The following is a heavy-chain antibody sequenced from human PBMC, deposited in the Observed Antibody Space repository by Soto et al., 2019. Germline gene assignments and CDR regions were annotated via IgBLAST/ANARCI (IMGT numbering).Heavy chain of an antibody. V-gene: IGHV1-18*01. CDR1: GYTFTSYG. Sequence: VSVKVSCKASGYTFTSYGISWVRQAPGQGLEWMGWISAYNGNTNYAQKLQGRVTMTTDTSTSTAYMELRSLRSDDTAVYYCARDVGITIFGVVNDAFDIWGQGTMVTVSS. CDR3: ARDVGITIFGVVNDAFDI. J-gene: IGHJ3*02. CDR2: ISAYNGNT. D-gene: IGHD3-3*01.